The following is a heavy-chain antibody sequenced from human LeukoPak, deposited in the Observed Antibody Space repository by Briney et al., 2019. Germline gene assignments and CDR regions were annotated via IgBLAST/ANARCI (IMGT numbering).Heavy chain of an antibody. V-gene: IGHV3-21*01. J-gene: IGHJ5*02. CDR3: VRLRRNSNRSYYYYYYDA. D-gene: IGHD3-10*01. Sequence: GGSLRLSCVASGLTFSDYSINWVRRAPGKGLEWVSSINPTSTSIYYADAVRGRFTISRDNAKSSLYLQMDSLRAEDTAVYYCVRLRRNSNRSYYYYYYDAWGQGSLATVSS. CDR2: INPTSTSI. CDR1: GLTFSDYS.